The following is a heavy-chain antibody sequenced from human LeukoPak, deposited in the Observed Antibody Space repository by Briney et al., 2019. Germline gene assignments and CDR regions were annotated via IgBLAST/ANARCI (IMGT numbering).Heavy chain of an antibody. CDR2: PIPILGTA. CDR3: ARVTAVPRGYFDY. D-gene: IGHD2-21*02. J-gene: IGHJ4*02. Sequence: VKVSCKASGGTFSSYAISWVRQAPGQGVEWMGGPIPILGTANYAKQLQGRVTITTDETTSTAYMELSRLRSEDTAVYYCARVTAVPRGYFDYWGQETLVTVPS. CDR1: GGTFSSYA. V-gene: IGHV1-69*13.